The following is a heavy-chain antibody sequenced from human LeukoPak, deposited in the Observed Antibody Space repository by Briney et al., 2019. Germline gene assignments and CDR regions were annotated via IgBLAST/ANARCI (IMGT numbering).Heavy chain of an antibody. J-gene: IGHJ3*02. Sequence: SETLSLTCTVSGGSISSYYWNWIRQSPGKGLEWIGYIYYSGSTNYNPSLESRVTMSVDTSKSQFSLELSSVTAADTAVYYCATYYYDGTGYYYRGFHIWGQGTMVSVPS. CDR1: GGSISSYY. V-gene: IGHV4-59*01. CDR3: ATYYYDGTGYYYRGFHI. CDR2: IYYSGST. D-gene: IGHD3-22*01.